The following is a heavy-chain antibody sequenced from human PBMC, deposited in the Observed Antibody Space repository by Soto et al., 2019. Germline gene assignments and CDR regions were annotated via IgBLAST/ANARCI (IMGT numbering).Heavy chain of an antibody. CDR2: FDPEDGET. V-gene: IGHV1-24*01. D-gene: IGHD6-13*01. J-gene: IGHJ5*02. CDR1: GYTLTELS. Sequence: QVQLVQSGAEVKKPGASVKVSCKVSGYTLTELSMHWVRQAPGKGLEWMGGFDPEDGETIYAQKSQGRDTMTEDTSTHTAYMELSSLRSEDTAVYYCATEPPRQLAYNWSDPWGQGTLVTVSS. CDR3: ATEPPRQLAYNWSDP.